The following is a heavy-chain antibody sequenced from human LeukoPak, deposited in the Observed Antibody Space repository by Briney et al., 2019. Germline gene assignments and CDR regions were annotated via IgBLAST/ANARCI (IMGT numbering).Heavy chain of an antibody. CDR1: GFTFSSYG. V-gene: IGHV3-30*18. J-gene: IGHJ6*04. D-gene: IGHD6-13*01. Sequence: GGSLRLSCAASGFTFSSYGMHWVRQAPGKGLEWVAVISYDGSNKYYADSVKGRFTISRDNSKNTLYLQMNSLRAEDTAVYYCAKDLAAGTDHYYGMDVWGKGTTVTVSS. CDR3: AKDLAAGTDHYYGMDV. CDR2: ISYDGSNK.